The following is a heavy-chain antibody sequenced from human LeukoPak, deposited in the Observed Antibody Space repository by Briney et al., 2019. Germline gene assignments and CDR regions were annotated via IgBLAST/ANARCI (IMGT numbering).Heavy chain of an antibody. D-gene: IGHD2-2*01. CDR2: IYYSGST. V-gene: IGHV4-30-4*08. J-gene: IGHJ6*03. CDR3: AREVDCSSTSCYGYYMDV. CDR1: GGSISSGDYY. Sequence: SETLSLTCTVFGGSISSGDYYWSWIRQPPGKGLEWIGYIYYSGSTYYNPSLKSRVTISVDTSKNQFSLKLSSVTAADTAVYYCAREVDCSSTSCYGYYMDVWGKGTTVTVSS.